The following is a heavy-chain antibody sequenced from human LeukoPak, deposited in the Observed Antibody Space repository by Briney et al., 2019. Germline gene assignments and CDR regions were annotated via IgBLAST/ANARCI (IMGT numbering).Heavy chain of an antibody. V-gene: IGHV1-24*01. D-gene: IGHD3-22*01. CDR2: FDPEDGET. CDR1: GYXLTELS. J-gene: IGHJ4*02. Sequence: CXXSGYXLTELSXHWVXQAPXKXXXWMGGFDPEDGETIYAQKFQGRVTMTEDTSTDTAYMELSSLRSEDTAVYYCATGGDSSGYYSYWGQGTLVTVSS. CDR3: ATGGDSSGYYSY.